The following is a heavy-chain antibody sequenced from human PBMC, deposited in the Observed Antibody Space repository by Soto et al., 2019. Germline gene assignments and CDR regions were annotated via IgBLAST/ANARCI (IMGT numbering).Heavy chain of an antibody. CDR2: IYYSGST. CDR3: ARVPSSWDGNGFDP. J-gene: IGHJ5*02. D-gene: IGHD6-13*01. CDR1: GDSISSYY. V-gene: IGHV4-59*01. Sequence: PSETLSLTCTVSGDSISSYYWSWIRQAPGQGLEWMGYIYYSGSTNYNPSLKSRVTISVDTSKNQFSLKLSSVTAADTAVYYCARVPSSWDGNGFDPWGQGTLVTVS.